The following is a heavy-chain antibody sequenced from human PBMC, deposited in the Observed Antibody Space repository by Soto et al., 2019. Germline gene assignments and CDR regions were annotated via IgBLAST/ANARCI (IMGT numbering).Heavy chain of an antibody. CDR2: IIPILGIA. CDR3: ARDCSSTSCYAYP. Sequence: QVQLVQSGAEVKKPGSSVKVSCKASGGTFSSYTISWVRQAPGQGLEWMGRIIPILGIANYAQKFQGRVTITADKSTSTAYMELSSLRSEDTAVYYCARDCSSTSCYAYPWGQGTFVTVSS. D-gene: IGHD2-2*01. J-gene: IGHJ5*02. V-gene: IGHV1-69*08. CDR1: GGTFSSYT.